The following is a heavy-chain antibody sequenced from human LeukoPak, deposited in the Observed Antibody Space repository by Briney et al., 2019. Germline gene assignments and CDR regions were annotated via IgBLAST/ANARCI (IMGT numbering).Heavy chain of an antibody. CDR1: GFTFSSYW. CDR3: ARYNWNCFDY. CDR2: INSDGSST. J-gene: IGHJ4*02. Sequence: GGSLRLSCAASGFTFSSYWMHWVRHAPGKGLGWVSRINSDGSSTSYADSVKGRFTISRDNAKNTLYLQMNSLRAEDTAVYYCARYNWNCFDYWGQGTLVTVSS. D-gene: IGHD1-20*01. V-gene: IGHV3-74*01.